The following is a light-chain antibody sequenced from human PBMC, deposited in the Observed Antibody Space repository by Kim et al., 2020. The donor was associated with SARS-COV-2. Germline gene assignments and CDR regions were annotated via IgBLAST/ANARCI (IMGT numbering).Light chain of an antibody. J-gene: IGLJ3*02. CDR1: SLRRYY. V-gene: IGLV3-19*01. Sequence: SSELTQDPVVSVALGQTVRITCQGDSLRRYYATWYQQKPRQAPVLVIYGRNNRPSGIPDRFSGSASGNTASLPISGTQAEDEADFYCQSRDSGGRVMFGGGTQLTVL. CDR2: GRN. CDR3: QSRDSGGRVM.